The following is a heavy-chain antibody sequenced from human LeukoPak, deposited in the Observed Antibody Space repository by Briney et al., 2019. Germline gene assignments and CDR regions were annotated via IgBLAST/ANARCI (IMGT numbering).Heavy chain of an antibody. Sequence: SQTLSLTCAISGDSVSSNTAAWNWIRQSPSRGLEWLGRTYYMSNWYNEYAASVKSRITINPDTSKDQFSLQLNPVTPEDTAVYYCARELLEKRPMGFDYWGQGTLVTVSS. V-gene: IGHV6-1*01. CDR3: ARELLEKRPMGFDY. D-gene: IGHD3-10*01. J-gene: IGHJ4*02. CDR2: TYYMSNWYN. CDR1: GDSVSSNTAA.